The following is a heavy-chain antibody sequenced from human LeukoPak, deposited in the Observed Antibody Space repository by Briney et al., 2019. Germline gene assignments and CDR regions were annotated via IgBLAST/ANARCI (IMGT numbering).Heavy chain of an antibody. V-gene: IGHV3-30-3*01. J-gene: IGHJ4*02. D-gene: IGHD5-24*01. CDR1: GFTFSSYA. Sequence: GGSLRLSCAASGFTFSSYAMHWVRQAPGKGLEWVAVISYDGSNKYCADSVKGRFTISRDNSKNTLYLQMNSLRAEDTAVYYCARDLGWLQSESDYWGQGTLVTVSS. CDR2: ISYDGSNK. CDR3: ARDLGWLQSESDY.